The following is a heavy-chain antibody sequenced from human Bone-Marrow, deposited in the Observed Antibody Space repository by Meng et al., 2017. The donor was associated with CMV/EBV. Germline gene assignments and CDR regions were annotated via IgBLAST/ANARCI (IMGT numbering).Heavy chain of an antibody. J-gene: IGHJ4*02. V-gene: IGHV6-1*01. CDR3: TRGYNYGFDY. CDR1: GDSVSSNSFA. CDR2: TFYRSKWYN. D-gene: IGHD5-18*01. Sequence: CDTAGDSVSSNSFASIWIRQSPSRGPEWLVRTFYRSKWYNEYAESVKSRITINPDTSKNQFSLQLNSVTPEDTAVYYCTRGYNYGFDYWGQGALVTVSS.